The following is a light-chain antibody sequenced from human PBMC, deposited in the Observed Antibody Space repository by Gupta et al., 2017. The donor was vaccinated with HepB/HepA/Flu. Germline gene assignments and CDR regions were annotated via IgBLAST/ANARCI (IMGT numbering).Light chain of an antibody. J-gene: IGKJ5*01. CDR1: QSVRSY. V-gene: IGKV3-11*01. CDR2: DAS. CDR3: QQRSNWPLLT. Sequence: IVLTQSPATLSLSPGERATLSCRASQSVRSYLAWYQQKPGQAPRLLIYDASKRDTGIPARFSGSGSGKDLTLTISSREQEDFAGYYCQQRSNWPLLTFGQGTRLEIK.